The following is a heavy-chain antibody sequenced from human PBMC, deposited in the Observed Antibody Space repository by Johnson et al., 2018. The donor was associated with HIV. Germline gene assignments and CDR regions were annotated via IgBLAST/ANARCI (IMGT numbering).Heavy chain of an antibody. J-gene: IGHJ3*01. D-gene: IGHD6-19*01. CDR3: VRGLDSSAWYFEDLDAFDV. Sequence: QVQLVESGGGVVQPGRSLRLSCAASGFTFSSYAMHWVRQAPGKGLEWVAVISYDGSNKYYADSVKGRFTISRDNAKNSLYLQMNSLLAGDTAVYYCVRGLDSSAWYFEDLDAFDVWGQGTMVTVSS. CDR1: GFTFSSYA. V-gene: IGHV3-30-3*01. CDR2: ISYDGSNK.